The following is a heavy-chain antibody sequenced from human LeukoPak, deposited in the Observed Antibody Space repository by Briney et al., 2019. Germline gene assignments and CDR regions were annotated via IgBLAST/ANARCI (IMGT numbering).Heavy chain of an antibody. CDR1: GFTFDDYA. CDR3: XKGTGRXWTFFDY. D-gene: IGHD1-1*01. V-gene: IGHV3-9*01. CDR2: ISWNSGSI. Sequence: GGSLRLSCAASGFTFDDYAIHWVRQGPGKGLEWVSGISWNSGSIDYAESVKGRFTISRDNAKNSLYWQMNSLRPEYTASYYXXKGTGRXWTFFDYWGRGTLVTVST. J-gene: IGHJ4*02.